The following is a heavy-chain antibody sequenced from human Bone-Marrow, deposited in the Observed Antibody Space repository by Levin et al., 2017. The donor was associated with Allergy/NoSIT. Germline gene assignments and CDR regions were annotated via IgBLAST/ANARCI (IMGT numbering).Heavy chain of an antibody. V-gene: IGHV4-59*01. Sequence: PSETLSLTCTVSGASFSRYQWTWIRQPPGRALEWIGYIYSSGSTRYNPSLGSRVTMSADTSKTQFSLKLSSVTAADTAVYYCARAVVLSVDSDIIRYSNYVDVWGKGSTVIVSS. D-gene: IGHD5-18*01. CDR2: IYSSGST. CDR3: ARAVVLSVDSDIIRYSNYVDV. J-gene: IGHJ6*04. CDR1: GASFSRYQ.